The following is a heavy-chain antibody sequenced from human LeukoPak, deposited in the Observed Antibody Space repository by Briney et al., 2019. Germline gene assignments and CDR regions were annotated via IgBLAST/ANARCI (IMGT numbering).Heavy chain of an antibody. CDR1: GGSISSYY. J-gene: IGHJ6*02. V-gene: IGHV4-59*08. Sequence: PSETLSLTCTVSGGSISSYYWSWIRQPPGKGLEWIGYIYYSGSTNYNPSLKSRVTISVDTSKNQFSLKLSSVTAADTAVYYCASSYYYYYGMDVWGQGTTVTVSS. CDR3: ASSYYYYYGMDV. CDR2: IYYSGST.